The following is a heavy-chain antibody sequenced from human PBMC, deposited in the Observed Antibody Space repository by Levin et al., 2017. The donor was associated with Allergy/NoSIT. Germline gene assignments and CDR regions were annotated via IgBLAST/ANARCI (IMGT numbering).Heavy chain of an antibody. CDR3: ANQGYSYGWISESTGAFDI. J-gene: IGHJ3*02. CDR2: ISGSGGST. CDR1: GFTFSSYA. V-gene: IGHV3-23*01. Sequence: GESLKISCAASGFTFSSYAMSWVRQAPGKGLEWVSAISGSGGSTYYADSVKGRFTISRDNSKNTLYLQMNSLRAEDTAVYYCANQGYSYGWISESTGAFDIWGQGTMVTVSS. D-gene: IGHD5-18*01.